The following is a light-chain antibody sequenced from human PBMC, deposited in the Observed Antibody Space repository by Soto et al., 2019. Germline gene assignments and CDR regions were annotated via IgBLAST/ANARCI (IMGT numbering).Light chain of an antibody. Sequence: QSALTQPRSVSGSPGQSVTISCTRTRSDVGGYDYVSWYQQYPGKAPKLMIYDVIKRPSGVPDRFSGSKSGNTASLTISGLQAEDEADYYCCSYAGSYNVVFGGGTKLTVL. CDR1: RSDVGGYDY. J-gene: IGLJ2*01. CDR3: CSYAGSYNVV. CDR2: DVI. V-gene: IGLV2-11*01.